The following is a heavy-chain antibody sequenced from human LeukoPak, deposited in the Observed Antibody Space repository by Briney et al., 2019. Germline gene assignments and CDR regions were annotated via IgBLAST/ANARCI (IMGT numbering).Heavy chain of an antibody. CDR1: GYTFTGYY. D-gene: IGHD5-24*01. CDR2: INPNTGGT. J-gene: IGHJ3*02. Sequence: GASVKVSCKASGYTFTGYYMNWVRQAPGQGLEWLGRINPNTGGTNFAQSFQGRVTMTRDTSITTAYMELSRLRSDDTAVYYCARVGDGLNDAFDIWGQGTMVTVS. CDR3: ARVGDGLNDAFDI. V-gene: IGHV1-2*06.